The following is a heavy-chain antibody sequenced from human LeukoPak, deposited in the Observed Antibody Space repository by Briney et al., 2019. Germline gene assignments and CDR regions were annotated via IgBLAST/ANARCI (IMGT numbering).Heavy chain of an antibody. CDR2: IYYSGST. CDR1: GGSISSYY. Sequence: KPSETLSLTCTVSGGSISSYYWSWIRQPPGKGLEWIGYIYYSGSTNYNPSLKSRVTISVDTSKNQFSLKLSSVTAADTAVYYCARVPQGDFWSGYYMGMDVWGKGTTVTVSS. V-gene: IGHV4-59*01. CDR3: ARVPQGDFWSGYYMGMDV. J-gene: IGHJ6*04. D-gene: IGHD3-3*01.